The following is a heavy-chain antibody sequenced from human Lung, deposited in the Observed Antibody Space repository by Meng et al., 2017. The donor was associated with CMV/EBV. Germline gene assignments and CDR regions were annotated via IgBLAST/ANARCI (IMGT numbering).Heavy chain of an antibody. J-gene: IGHJ6*02. Sequence: GESLKISCAASGFTFSTHTMNWVRQAPGKGLEWVSSISSRSGSYIYYADSVKGRSTISRDNAKNSLYLQMNSLRAEDTAVYYCARDSTVSRRWDGMAVWGQGTTVTVSS. V-gene: IGHV3-21*01. D-gene: IGHD4-11*01. CDR3: ARDSTVSRRWDGMAV. CDR2: ISSRSGSYI. CDR1: GFTFSTHT.